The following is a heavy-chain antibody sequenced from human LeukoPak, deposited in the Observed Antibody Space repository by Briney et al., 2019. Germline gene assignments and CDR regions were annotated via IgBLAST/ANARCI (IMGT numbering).Heavy chain of an antibody. V-gene: IGHV3-30*04. CDR1: GFTFSSYA. D-gene: IGHD3-3*01. CDR3: ARGLRGVSISLSGDY. J-gene: IGHJ4*02. Sequence: PGGSLRLSCAASGFTFSSYAMHWVRQAPGKGLEWVAVISYDGSHKYYADSVKGRFTISRDSSKGTLYLQMNSLRAEDTAVYYCARGLRGVSISLSGDYWGQGTLVTVSS. CDR2: ISYDGSHK.